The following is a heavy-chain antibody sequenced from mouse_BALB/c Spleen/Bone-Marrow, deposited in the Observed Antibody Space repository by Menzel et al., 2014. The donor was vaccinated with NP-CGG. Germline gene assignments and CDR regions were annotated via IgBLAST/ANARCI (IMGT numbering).Heavy chain of an antibody. CDR1: GYTFTDYA. V-gene: IGHV1-67*01. Sequence: VQLQQSGPELVRPGVSMKISCKGSGYTFTDYAMHWVKQSHAKSLEWIGVISTYSGNTNYNQKFKGKATMTVDKSSSTAYLELARLTSEDSAIYYCASPIYYGNYEGFAYWGQETLVTVSA. D-gene: IGHD2-1*01. CDR2: ISTYSGNT. J-gene: IGHJ3*01. CDR3: ASPIYYGNYEGFAY.